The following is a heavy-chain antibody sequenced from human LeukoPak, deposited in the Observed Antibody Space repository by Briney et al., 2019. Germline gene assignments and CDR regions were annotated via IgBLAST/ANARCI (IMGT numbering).Heavy chain of an antibody. CDR1: GFTFSSYW. CDR2: INGDGRNI. Sequence: GGSLRLSCVASGFTFSSYWMHWVRQDPRKGLVWVSRINGDGRNINYADSVRGRFTISRDYSKNTLYLQMNSLRAEDTAVYYCFYGDYGGFDAFDIWGQGTMVTVSS. V-gene: IGHV3-74*01. J-gene: IGHJ3*02. CDR3: FYGDYGGFDAFDI. D-gene: IGHD4-17*01.